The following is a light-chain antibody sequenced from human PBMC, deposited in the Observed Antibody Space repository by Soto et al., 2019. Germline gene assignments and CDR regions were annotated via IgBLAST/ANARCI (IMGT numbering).Light chain of an antibody. CDR2: GAS. CDR1: QSVSPNQ. Sequence: ETALTQSPGTLSVSPCEGATLSCRASQSVSPNQLAWYQQNPGQAPRLLIYGASSRATGIADRFSGSGSGTDFTLTISRLEPEDFAVYYCQYYYESSPFGRGTKVDI. CDR3: QYYYESSP. J-gene: IGKJ4*01. V-gene: IGKV3-20*01.